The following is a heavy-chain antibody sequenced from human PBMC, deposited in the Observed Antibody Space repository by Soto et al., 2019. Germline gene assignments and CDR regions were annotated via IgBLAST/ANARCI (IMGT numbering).Heavy chain of an antibody. CDR2: IYHSGST. CDR1: GGSISSSNW. J-gene: IGHJ4*02. CDR3: AREKVGTTFFDT. V-gene: IGHV4-4*02. D-gene: IGHD2-21*02. Sequence: SETLSLTCAVSGGSISSSNWWSWVRQPPGKGLEWIGEIYHSGSTNYNPSLATRLGLSIDASKNQFTLNLTSVTAADTALYFCAREKVGTTFFDTWGQGIQVTVSS.